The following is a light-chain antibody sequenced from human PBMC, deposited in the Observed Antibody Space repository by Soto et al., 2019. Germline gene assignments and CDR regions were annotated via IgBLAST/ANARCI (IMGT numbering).Light chain of an antibody. CDR3: QQYGTSPFT. J-gene: IGKJ3*01. CDR1: QSVSGNY. CDR2: DAS. Sequence: EVVLTQSPAILSLSPGERATLSCGASQSVSGNYLAWYQQKPGLAPRLLIYDASSRATGIPDRFSGSGSGTDFTLIINRLEPEDFAVYYCQQYGTSPFTFGPGTKVDIK. V-gene: IGKV3D-20*01.